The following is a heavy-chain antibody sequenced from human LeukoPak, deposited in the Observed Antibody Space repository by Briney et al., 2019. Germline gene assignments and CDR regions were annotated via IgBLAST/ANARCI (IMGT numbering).Heavy chain of an antibody. V-gene: IGHV3-23*01. CDR3: AKDRKLLPELDY. J-gene: IGHJ4*02. CDR1: GFTFSSYA. Sequence: PGGSLRLSCAASGFTFSSYAMSWVRHAPGKGLEGVSAISGSGGSTYYADSVKGRFTISRDNSKNTLYLQMNSLRAEDTAVYYCAKDRKLLPELDYWGQGTLVTVSS. CDR2: ISGSGGST. D-gene: IGHD2-2*01.